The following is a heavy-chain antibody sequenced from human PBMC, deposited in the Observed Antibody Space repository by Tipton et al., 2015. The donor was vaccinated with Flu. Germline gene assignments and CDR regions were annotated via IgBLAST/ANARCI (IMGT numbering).Heavy chain of an antibody. CDR1: GEALDSRYY. V-gene: IGHV4-38-2*02. J-gene: IGHJ5*02. CDR2: IHQAGST. D-gene: IGHD3-16*02. Sequence: GEALDSRYYWGWIRQPPGKGLEWIGNIHQAGSTYYNPSLKSRVTISVDTSKNQFSLQLNSVTAVDTAVYYCARDGVYYNYVWGTYRDQNWFDPWGQGTLVTVSS. CDR3: ARDGVYYNYVWGTYRDQNWFDP.